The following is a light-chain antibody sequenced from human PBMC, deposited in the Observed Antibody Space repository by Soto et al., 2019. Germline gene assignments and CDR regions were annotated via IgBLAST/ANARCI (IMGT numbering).Light chain of an antibody. V-gene: IGLV2-8*01. Sequence: QSVLTQPPSASGSPGQSITISCTGTSSDVGGFNYVPWHQQHPGKAPKVIIYEVTKRPSGVPDRFSGSKSANTASLTVSGLQAEDEADYYCSSYAGSNNPLFVFGTGTKVTVL. CDR2: EVT. CDR1: SSDVGGFNY. J-gene: IGLJ1*01. CDR3: SSYAGSNNPLFV.